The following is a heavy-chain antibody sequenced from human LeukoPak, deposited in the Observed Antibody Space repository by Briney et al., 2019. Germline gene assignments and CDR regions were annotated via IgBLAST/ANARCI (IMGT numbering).Heavy chain of an antibody. Sequence: PSETLSLACTVSGGSISSYYWSWIRQRPGKGLEWIGYIFYTGSTYYNPSLKSRVAISVDTSKNQFSLKLSSVTAADTAVYYCARSPGIWNEYGRLEYWGQGALVTVSS. J-gene: IGHJ4*02. CDR1: GGSISSYY. CDR2: IFYTGST. D-gene: IGHD1-1*01. CDR3: ARSPGIWNEYGRLEY. V-gene: IGHV4-59*06.